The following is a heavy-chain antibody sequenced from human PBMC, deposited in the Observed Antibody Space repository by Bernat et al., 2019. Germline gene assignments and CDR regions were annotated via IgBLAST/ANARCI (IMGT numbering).Heavy chain of an antibody. CDR2: LNQDATKK. CDR1: GFTFSDYW. CDR3: ARDLGGGEEIP. D-gene: IGHD5-24*01. Sequence: EVQLVESGGGLVQPGGSLRLPCAASGFTFSDYWMSWVRQAPGKGLEWVANLNQDATKKNDGGSVNGRLSISRDNSKKSLYLQMNSLRVEDTAVYYCARDLGGGEEIPWGQGTLVTVSS. J-gene: IGHJ5*02. V-gene: IGHV3-7*03.